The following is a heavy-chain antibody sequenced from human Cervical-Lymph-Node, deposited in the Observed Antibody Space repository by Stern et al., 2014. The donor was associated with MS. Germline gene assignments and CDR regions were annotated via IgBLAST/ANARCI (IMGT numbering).Heavy chain of an antibody. CDR1: GGTFSSSG. V-gene: IGHV1-69*09. CDR3: ATLGVTTGDFDP. CDR2: IIPILSIT. J-gene: IGHJ5*02. Sequence: QVQLVESESEVKKPGSSVRVSCKASGGTFSSSGISWVRQAPGQGLEWMGRIIPILSITNYAQNFQGRVTITADKSTSTAYMELSSLRSEDTAVYYCATLGVTTGDFDPWGQGTLVTVSS. D-gene: IGHD4-17*01.